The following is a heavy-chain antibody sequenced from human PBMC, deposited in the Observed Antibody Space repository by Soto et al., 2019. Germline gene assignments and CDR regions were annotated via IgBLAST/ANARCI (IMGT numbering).Heavy chain of an antibody. CDR2: IWYDGSNK. Sequence: GGSLRLSCAASGFTFSSYGMHWVRQAPGKGLEWVAVIWYDGSNKYYADSVKGRFTISRDNSKNTLYLQMNSLRAEDTAVYYCAREGWIAARPQGYYYYGMDVWGQGTTVTVSS. CDR1: GFTFSSYG. CDR3: AREGWIAARPQGYYYYGMDV. J-gene: IGHJ6*02. D-gene: IGHD6-6*01. V-gene: IGHV3-33*01.